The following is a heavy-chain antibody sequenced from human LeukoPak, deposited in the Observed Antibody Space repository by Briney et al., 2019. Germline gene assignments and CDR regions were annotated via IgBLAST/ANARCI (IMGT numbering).Heavy chain of an antibody. CDR2: ISGYNGNT. CDR1: GYTFKSYG. J-gene: IGHJ4*02. Sequence: GASVKVSCKALGYTFKSYGISWVRQAPGQGLEWMGWISGYNGNTNYAQKLQGRVTVTTDTSTSTAYMELRSLRSDDTAVYYCARVVVTGGTRQIDYWGQGTLVTVSS. V-gene: IGHV1-18*01. D-gene: IGHD2-2*01. CDR3: ARVVVTGGTRQIDY.